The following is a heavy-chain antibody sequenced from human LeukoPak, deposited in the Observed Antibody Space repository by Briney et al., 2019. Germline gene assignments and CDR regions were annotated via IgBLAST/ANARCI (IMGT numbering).Heavy chain of an antibody. J-gene: IGHJ1*01. CDR2: ISGSGGST. Sequence: PGGSLRLSCAASGITFSSYAMSWVRQAPGKGLEWVSAISGSGGSTYYADSVKGRFTISRDNSKNTLYLQMNSLRAEDTAVYYCAKPGGQQLVLGAEYFQHWGQGTLVTVSS. D-gene: IGHD6-13*01. V-gene: IGHV3-23*01. CDR1: GITFSSYA. CDR3: AKPGGQQLVLGAEYFQH.